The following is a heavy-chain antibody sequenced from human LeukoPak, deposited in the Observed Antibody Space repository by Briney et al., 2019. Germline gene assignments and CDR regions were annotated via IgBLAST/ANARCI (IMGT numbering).Heavy chain of an antibody. CDR1: GFNFSNNY. CDR2: IYGSGST. CDR3: ARRGDGGRSFDY. Sequence: GGSLRLSCAASGFNFSNNYMTWVRQAPGKGLEWVSLIYGSGSTYYADSVKGRFTISRDNSKNTLYLQVNSLRAEDTAVYYCARRGDGGRSFDYWGQGTLVTVSS. V-gene: IGHV3-53*01. J-gene: IGHJ4*02. D-gene: IGHD4-23*01.